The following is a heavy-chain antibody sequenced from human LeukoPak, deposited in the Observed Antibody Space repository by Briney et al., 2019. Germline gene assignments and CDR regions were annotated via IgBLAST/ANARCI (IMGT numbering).Heavy chain of an antibody. CDR3: ARNIFGNSGFDP. CDR2: FSYSGST. D-gene: IGHD4-23*01. V-gene: IGHV4-59*01. Sequence: SETLSLTCTVSGASISSYYWSWIRQPPGKGLEWIGYFSYSGSTDYKPSLKSRVTISVDTSRNQFSLKLNSVTAADTAVYYCARNIFGNSGFDPWGQGTLVTVSS. J-gene: IGHJ5*02. CDR1: GASISSYY.